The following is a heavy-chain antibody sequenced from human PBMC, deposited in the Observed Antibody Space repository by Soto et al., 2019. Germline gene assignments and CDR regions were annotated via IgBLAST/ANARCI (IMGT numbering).Heavy chain of an antibody. CDR2: ISAGGNTK. CDR1: GFTLSNIG. CDR3: AKESGGERYAAYFDL. Sequence: QVQLLESGGGVVQPGTSLRLACAASGFTLSNIGMQWVRQAPGKGLEWVAVISAGGNTKYYADSVKGRFTISRDNSKNTLFLQMNSLRTEDTAVYYCAKESGGERYAAYFDLWCQGTLVTVSA. D-gene: IGHD2-21*01. J-gene: IGHJ4*02. V-gene: IGHV3-30*18.